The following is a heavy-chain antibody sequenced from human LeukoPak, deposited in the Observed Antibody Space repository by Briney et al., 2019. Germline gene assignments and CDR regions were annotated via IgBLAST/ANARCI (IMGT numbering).Heavy chain of an antibody. J-gene: IGHJ4*02. CDR3: AKAFTDDFWSGADY. D-gene: IGHD3-3*01. Sequence: GGSLRLFCAASGFTFRSYGIHWVRQAPGKGLEWVTVISYDGTNKYYADSVKGRFTISRDNTKNTLYLQMNSLSSEDTAVYYCAKAFTDDFWSGADYWGQGTLVTVSS. CDR2: ISYDGTNK. CDR1: GFTFRSYG. V-gene: IGHV3-30*18.